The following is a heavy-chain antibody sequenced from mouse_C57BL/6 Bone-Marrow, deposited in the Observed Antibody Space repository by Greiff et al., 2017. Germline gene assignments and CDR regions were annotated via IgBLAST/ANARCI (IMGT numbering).Heavy chain of an antibody. Sequence: VQLQQSGPVLVKPGPSVKISCKASGFTFTDYYMHWVKQSHGKSLEWIGLVYPYNGGTSYNEKFKGKATLTVDKSSSTAYLVLNSLTSEDAAVYYCASGLGIYFDYWGQGTTLTVSS. CDR3: ASGLGIYFDY. V-gene: IGHV1-36*01. D-gene: IGHD4-1*01. J-gene: IGHJ2*01. CDR2: VYPYNGGT. CDR1: GFTFTDYY.